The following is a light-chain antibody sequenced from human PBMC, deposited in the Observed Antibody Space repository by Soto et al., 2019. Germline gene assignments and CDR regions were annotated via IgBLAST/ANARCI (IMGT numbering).Light chain of an antibody. CDR3: CSYTSSDTEGV. CDR2: NVN. CDR1: SGDVGSYDY. V-gene: IGLV2-11*01. J-gene: IGLJ1*01. Sequence: QSALIQPPSGSGSPGQSVTISCAGTSGDVGSYDYVSWYQQHPGTVPKPMIYNVNTRPSGVPDRFSGSKSGNTASMTISGLQAEDEADYYCCSYTSSDTEGVFATGTKVNVL.